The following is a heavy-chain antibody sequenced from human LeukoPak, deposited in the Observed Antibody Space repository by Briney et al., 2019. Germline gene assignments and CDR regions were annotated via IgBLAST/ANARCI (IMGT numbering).Heavy chain of an antibody. CDR3: ARDRGGWYENYFDY. CDR1: GFTFSSYS. D-gene: IGHD6-19*01. CDR2: ISSSSSTI. Sequence: GGSLRLSCAASGFTFSSYSMNWVRQAPGKGLEWVSYISSSSSTIYYADSVKGRFTISRDNAKNSLYLQMNSLRAEDTAVYYCARDRGGWYENYFDYWGQGTLVTVFS. V-gene: IGHV3-48*04. J-gene: IGHJ4*02.